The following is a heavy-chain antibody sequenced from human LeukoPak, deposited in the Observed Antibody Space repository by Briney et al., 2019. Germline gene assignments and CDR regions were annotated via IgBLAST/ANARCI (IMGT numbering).Heavy chain of an antibody. V-gene: IGHV3-30-3*01. Sequence: GGSLRLSCAASGFTFSSYAMSWVRQAPGKGLEWVAVISYDGSNKYYADSVKGRFTISRDNSKNTLYLQMNSLRAEDTAVYYCARGGQIFGVVTGFDYWGQGTLVTVSS. CDR1: GFTFSSYA. D-gene: IGHD3-3*01. CDR2: ISYDGSNK. CDR3: ARGGQIFGVVTGFDY. J-gene: IGHJ4*02.